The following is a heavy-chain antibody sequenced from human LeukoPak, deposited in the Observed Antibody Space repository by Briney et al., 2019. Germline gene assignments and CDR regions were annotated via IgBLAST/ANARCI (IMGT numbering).Heavy chain of an antibody. D-gene: IGHD3-10*01. CDR2: INPNSGGT. J-gene: IGHJ4*02. Sequence: GASVKVSCKASGYTFTDYSIHWVRQAPGQGLEWMGRINPNSGGTDYAQKFQGRVTMTRDTSISTAYMELRSLRSDDTAVYYCAKGFQRFGELFDYYGYWGQGTLVTVSS. CDR1: GYTFTDYS. V-gene: IGHV1-2*06. CDR3: AKGFQRFGELFDYYGY.